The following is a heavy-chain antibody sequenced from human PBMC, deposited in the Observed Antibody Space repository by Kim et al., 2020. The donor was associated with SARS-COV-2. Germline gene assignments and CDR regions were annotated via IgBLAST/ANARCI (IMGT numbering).Heavy chain of an antibody. Sequence: SETLSLTCAVYGGSFSGYYWSWLRQPSGKGLEWIGEINHSGSTNYNPSLKSRVTLSVDTSKNQCSLKLSSVTAADTAVYYCARGLVVVPAAMLGQGLDVWGEGATVTGCS. CDR1: GGSFSGYY. CDR3: ARGLVVVPAAMLGQGLDV. CDR2: INHSGST. V-gene: IGHV4-34*01. J-gene: IGHJ6*04. D-gene: IGHD2-2*01.